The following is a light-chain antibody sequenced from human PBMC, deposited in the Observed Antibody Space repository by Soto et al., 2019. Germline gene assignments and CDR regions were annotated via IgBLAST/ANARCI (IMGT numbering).Light chain of an antibody. CDR1: SSDVGGYNY. Sequence: QSALTQPASVSGSPGRAITISCSGTSSDVGGYNYVSWYQQHPGKAPKLMIYEVSNRPSGVSNRFSGSKSGNTASLTISGLQAEDEADYYCSSYTSSSTVLFGGGTKVTVL. CDR3: SSYTSSSTVL. J-gene: IGLJ2*01. V-gene: IGLV2-14*01. CDR2: EVS.